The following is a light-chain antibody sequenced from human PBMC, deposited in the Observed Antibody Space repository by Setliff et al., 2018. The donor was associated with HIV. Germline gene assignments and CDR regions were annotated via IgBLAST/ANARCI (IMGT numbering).Light chain of an antibody. Sequence: QSALTQPASVSGSPGQSITISCTGTSSDVGGYNYVSWYQQHPGKAPKLMIYDVSRRPSGVSNRFSGSKSGNTASLTISGLQAEDEADHYCSSYTSSSTVPGVGTGTKVTVL. CDR3: SSYTSSSTVPG. V-gene: IGLV2-14*01. J-gene: IGLJ1*01. CDR1: SSDVGGYNY. CDR2: DVS.